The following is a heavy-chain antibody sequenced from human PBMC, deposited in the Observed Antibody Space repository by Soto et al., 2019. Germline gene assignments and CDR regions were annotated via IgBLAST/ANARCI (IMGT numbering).Heavy chain of an antibody. Sequence: SVKVSCKASGFTFTSSAVQWVRQARGQRLEWIGWIVVGSGNTNYAQKFQERVTITRDMSTSTAYMELSSLRSEDTAVYYCAAGSGYGYYYGMDVWGQGTTVTVSS. CDR2: IVVGSGNT. V-gene: IGHV1-58*01. J-gene: IGHJ6*02. D-gene: IGHD5-12*01. CDR3: AAGSGYGYYYGMDV. CDR1: GFTFTSSA.